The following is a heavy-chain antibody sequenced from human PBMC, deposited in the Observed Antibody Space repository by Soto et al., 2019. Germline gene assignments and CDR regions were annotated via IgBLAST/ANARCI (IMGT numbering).Heavy chain of an antibody. D-gene: IGHD6-19*01. CDR2: IIPIFGTT. V-gene: IGHV1-69*01. CDR1: GGTFSTYA. CDR3: ARIAVAGPDYYYYGMDV. J-gene: IGHJ6*02. Sequence: QVQLVQSGAEVKKPGSSVKVSCKASGGTFSTYAISWVRQAPGQGLEWMGGIIPIFGTTNYAQKFQDRVTITADESTRTVYMELSSLKSEDTAVYYCARIAVAGPDYYYYGMDVWGQGPTVTVSS.